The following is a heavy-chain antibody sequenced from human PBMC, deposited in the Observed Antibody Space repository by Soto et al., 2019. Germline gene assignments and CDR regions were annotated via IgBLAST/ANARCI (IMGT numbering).Heavy chain of an antibody. V-gene: IGHV3-30*03. CDR2: IAFDGSQE. CDR1: GFTFNTSG. D-gene: IGHD2-21*02. J-gene: IGHJ6*02. CDR3: ATKVRVTNYLYYGMDV. Sequence: QVQLVESGGGVVQPGRALRLSCVASGFTFNTSGMHWVRQAPGKGLEWVAVIAFDGSQEFYGDSVRGRFTISRDNSKNTLFLQMESLTPEDTAVYYCATKVRVTNYLYYGMDVWGQGTTVTVAS.